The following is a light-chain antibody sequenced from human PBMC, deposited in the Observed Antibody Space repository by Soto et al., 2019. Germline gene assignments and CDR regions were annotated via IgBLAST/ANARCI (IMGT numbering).Light chain of an antibody. CDR3: QHHGRSPGLFT. CDR1: PNVDPNY. V-gene: IGKV3-20*01. Sequence: EIVLTQSLGTLSLSPGARATLSGRASPNVDPNYLAWYQHNVGRAPRLLIYDASTRATGIPDRFSCSGSGTDFTLTITSLEPEDFALYYCQHHGRSPGLFTVGPGTKVEIK. J-gene: IGKJ3*01. CDR2: DAS.